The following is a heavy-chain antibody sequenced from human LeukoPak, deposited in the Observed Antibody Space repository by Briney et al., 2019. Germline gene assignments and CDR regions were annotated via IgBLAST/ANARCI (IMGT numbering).Heavy chain of an antibody. V-gene: IGHV4-34*01. CDR1: GGSFSGYY. D-gene: IGHD3-22*01. CDR2: INHSGST. CDR3: ARDTYDSSGYYSHRGYYGMDV. Sequence: SETLSLTCAVYGGSFSGYYWSWIRQPPGKGLEWIGEINHSGSTNYNPSLKSRVTISVDTSKNQFSLKLSSVTAEDTAVYYCARDTYDSSGYYSHRGYYGMDVWGQGTTVTVSS. J-gene: IGHJ6*02.